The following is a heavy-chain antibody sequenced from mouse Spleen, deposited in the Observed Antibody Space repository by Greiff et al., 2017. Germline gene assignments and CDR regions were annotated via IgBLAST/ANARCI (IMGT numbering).Heavy chain of an antibody. CDR2: ISSGGSYT. V-gene: IGHV5-9-1*01. D-gene: IGHD2-14*01. CDR1: GFTFSSYA. J-gene: IGHJ3*01. Sequence: EVMLVESGGGLVKPGGSLKLSCAASGFTFSSYAMSWVRQTPEKRLEWVATISSGGSYTYYPDSVKGRFTISRDNAKNTLYLQMSSLRSEDTAMYYCARQGYRYGFAYWGQGTLVTVSA. CDR3: ARQGYRYGFAY.